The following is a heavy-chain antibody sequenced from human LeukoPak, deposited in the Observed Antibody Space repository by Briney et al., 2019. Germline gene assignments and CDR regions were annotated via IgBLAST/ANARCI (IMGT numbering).Heavy chain of an antibody. Sequence: GGSLRLSCAASGFSFSNYAMSWVGQAPGKGLEWVSGIGGSGGSTFYADSVKGRFTISRDNSKNTLYLQMNRLRAEETAVHYCARELFLDYWGQGTLVTVSS. D-gene: IGHD2/OR15-2a*01. J-gene: IGHJ4*02. CDR1: GFSFSNYA. CDR3: ARELFLDY. CDR2: IGGSGGST. V-gene: IGHV3-23*01.